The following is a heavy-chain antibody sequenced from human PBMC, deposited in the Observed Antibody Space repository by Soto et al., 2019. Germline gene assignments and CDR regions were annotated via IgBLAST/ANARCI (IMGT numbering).Heavy chain of an antibody. V-gene: IGHV1-69*06. J-gene: IGHJ6*02. CDR2: LIPIYDAP. Sequence: QVQLVQSGAEVKNPGSSVRVSCKTSGFTFNVYGIHWVRQAPGQGLEWMGGLIPIYDAPNYAQKFQGRVTITADKSTATVYLDLNSLRSEDTAVYFCARVRDPHLDHYGLDVWGQGTTVTVSS. CDR1: GFTFNVYG. CDR3: ARVRDPHLDHYGLDV.